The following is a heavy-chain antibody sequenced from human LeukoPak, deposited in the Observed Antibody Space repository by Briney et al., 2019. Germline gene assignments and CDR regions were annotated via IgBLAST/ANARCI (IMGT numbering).Heavy chain of an antibody. D-gene: IGHD6-6*01. CDR2: ISGSGGST. V-gene: IGHV3-23*01. CDR3: AKTYSSSSNSDY. Sequence: GGSLRLSCTASGFTFGDYAMSWVRQAPGKGLEWVSAISGSGGSTYYADSVKGRFTISRDNSKNTLYLQMNSLRAEDTAVYYCAKTYSSSSNSDYWGQGTLVTVSS. CDR1: GFTFGDYA. J-gene: IGHJ4*02.